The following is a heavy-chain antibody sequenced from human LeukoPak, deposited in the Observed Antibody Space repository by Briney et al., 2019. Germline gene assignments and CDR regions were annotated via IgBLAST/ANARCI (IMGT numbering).Heavy chain of an antibody. CDR1: GFTFSSYG. Sequence: GGSLRLSCAASGFTFSSYGMNWVRQAPGKGLEWVSYISSSGSTIYYADSVKGRFTISRDNAKNSLYLQMNSLRAEDTAVYYCARLNIVATIRYYYYYGMDVWGEGDTVTVSS. CDR2: ISSSGSTI. J-gene: IGHJ6*04. CDR3: ARLNIVATIRYYYYYGMDV. D-gene: IGHD5-12*01. V-gene: IGHV3-48*03.